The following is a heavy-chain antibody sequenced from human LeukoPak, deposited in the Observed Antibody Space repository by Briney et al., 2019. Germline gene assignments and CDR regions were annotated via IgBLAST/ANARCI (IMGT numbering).Heavy chain of an antibody. J-gene: IGHJ5*02. CDR3: ARDLGQYYDTSDNWFDP. CDR1: GFTFSRSW. D-gene: IGHD3-22*01. Sequence: GGSLRLSCAASGFTFSRSWMTWVRQAPGKGLEWVANIKQDGSEKYYVDSVKGRFSISRDNAKNSLYVQMNSLRAEDTAVYYCARDLGQYYDTSDNWFDPWGQGTLVTVSS. V-gene: IGHV3-7*01. CDR2: IKQDGSEK.